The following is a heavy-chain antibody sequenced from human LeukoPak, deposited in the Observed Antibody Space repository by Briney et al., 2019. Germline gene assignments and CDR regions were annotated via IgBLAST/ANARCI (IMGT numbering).Heavy chain of an antibody. CDR2: IYPGDSDP. CDR3: VRHGLGSSWFGFDY. D-gene: IGHD6-13*01. CDR1: GYTFTTYW. J-gene: IGHJ4*02. V-gene: IGHV5-51*01. Sequence: GESLKISCKGSGYTFTTYWIGWVRQMPGKGLEWMGIIYPGDSDPRYSPSFQGQVTISADKSISTAYLQWTSLTASDSAMYYCVRHGLGSSWFGFDYWGQGTLVTVSS.